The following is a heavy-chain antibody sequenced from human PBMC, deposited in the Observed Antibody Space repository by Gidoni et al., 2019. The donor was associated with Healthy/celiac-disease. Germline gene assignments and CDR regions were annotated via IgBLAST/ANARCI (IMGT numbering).Heavy chain of an antibody. CDR1: GFPFSRAD. CDR3: ARTPGVVAGTFDY. J-gene: IGHJ4*02. CDR2: ISYDGSNK. Sequence: QGQLVAAGGGVVKPGSSLRLSCSASGFPFSRADMHWGRQSPGNGLERVAYISYDGSNKYYADSVKGRFTISRDNSKNTLYLQINSLRAEDTAVYYCARTPGVVAGTFDYWGQGTLVTVSS. D-gene: IGHD2-15*01. V-gene: IGHV3-30-3*01.